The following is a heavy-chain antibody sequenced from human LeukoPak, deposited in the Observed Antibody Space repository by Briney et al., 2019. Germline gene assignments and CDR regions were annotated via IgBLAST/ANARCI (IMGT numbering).Heavy chain of an antibody. J-gene: IGHJ4*02. D-gene: IGHD3-10*01. V-gene: IGHV3-20*04. CDR1: GFFLDNYG. CDR3: ARTRTSGGYSASDY. Sequence: GGSLRLSCAVSGFFLDNYGMTWVRQAPGKGLEWVSGNNWNGGSTGHADSVKGRFTISRDNAKNCLYLQMNSLRAEDTALYYCARTRTSGGYSASDYWGQGTLVTVSS. CDR2: NNWNGGST.